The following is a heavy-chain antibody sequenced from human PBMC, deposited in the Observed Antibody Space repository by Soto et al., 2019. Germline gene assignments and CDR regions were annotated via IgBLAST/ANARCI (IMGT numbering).Heavy chain of an antibody. V-gene: IGHV4-59*01. Sequence: SETLSLTCTVSGFSISSYYWSWIRQPPGKGLEWIGNVYYSGSTNYNPSLKSRVTISVDTSKNQFSLKLSSVTAADTAVYYCLRGYSGYDFTYWGQGILVTVS. D-gene: IGHD5-12*01. J-gene: IGHJ4*02. CDR1: GFSISSYY. CDR3: LRGYSGYDFTY. CDR2: VYYSGST.